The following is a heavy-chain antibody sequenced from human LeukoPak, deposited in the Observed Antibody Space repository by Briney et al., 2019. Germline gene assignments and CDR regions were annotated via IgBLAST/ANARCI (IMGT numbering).Heavy chain of an antibody. J-gene: IGHJ5*02. V-gene: IGHV4-34*01. CDR2: INHSGST. CDR1: GGPFSNYY. D-gene: IGHD3-9*01. CDR3: ARRTPNYNILTGYKRNNWYDP. Sequence: KASETLSLTCSVYGGPFSNYYWTWIRQTPGKGLEWIGEINHSGSTNYNPSFKRRVSLSVDTSKKQFSLKLTSVTAADTAVYYCARRTPNYNILTGYKRNNWYDPWGQGTLVTVSS.